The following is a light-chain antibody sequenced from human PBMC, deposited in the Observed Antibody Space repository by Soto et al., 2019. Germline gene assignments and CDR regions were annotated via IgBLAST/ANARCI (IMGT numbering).Light chain of an antibody. J-gene: IGKJ1*01. CDR3: QQRSTWPPGT. CDR1: QSVSSSY. CDR2: DAS. Sequence: ILVTQSPGTLSMCAGEIAAGACRASQSVSSSYLAWYQQKPGQAPRLLICDASNRATGIPARFSGSGSGTDFTLTISSVEPEDFAVYYCQQRSTWPPGTFGHGTKVDIK. V-gene: IGKV3D-20*02.